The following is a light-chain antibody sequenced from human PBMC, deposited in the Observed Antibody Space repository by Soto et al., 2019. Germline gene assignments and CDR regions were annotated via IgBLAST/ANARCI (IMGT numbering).Light chain of an antibody. V-gene: IGLV2-8*01. CDR3: SSYVGTNTYV. J-gene: IGLJ1*01. CDR1: SSDVGGYNY. Sequence: QPVLTQPPSASGSPGQSVTISCTGTSSDVGGYNYVSWYQQHPGKAPKLLIYEVTKRPSGVPERFSGSKTGNTASLTVSGLRAEDEADYYCSSYVGTNTYVFGTGTKLTVL. CDR2: EVT.